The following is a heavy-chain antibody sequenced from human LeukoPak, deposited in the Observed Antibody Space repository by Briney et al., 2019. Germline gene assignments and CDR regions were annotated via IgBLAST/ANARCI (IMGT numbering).Heavy chain of an antibody. J-gene: IGHJ4*02. D-gene: IGHD5-18*01. Sequence: PSETLSLTCTVSGGSISSYYWSWIRQPPGKGLEWIGYIYYSGSTNYNPSLKSRVTISVDTFKSQFSLKLSSVTAADTAVYYCARHKVQSYSYVDYWGQGTLVTVSS. V-gene: IGHV4-59*08. CDR1: GGSISSYY. CDR3: ARHKVQSYSYVDY. CDR2: IYYSGST.